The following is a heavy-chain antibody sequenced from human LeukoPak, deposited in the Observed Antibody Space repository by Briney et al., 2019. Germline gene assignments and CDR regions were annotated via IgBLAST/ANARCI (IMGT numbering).Heavy chain of an antibody. CDR1: GYSFANYW. Sequence: GESLKISCKGSGYSFANYWIGWVRQMPGKGLEWMGIIYPGDSDTRYSPSFQGQVTISADKSTSTAYLQWSSLKASDTAMYYCASHSSSSGSCPSWGQGTLVTVSS. CDR3: ASHSSSSGSCPS. J-gene: IGHJ4*02. D-gene: IGHD1-26*01. V-gene: IGHV5-51*01. CDR2: IYPGDSDT.